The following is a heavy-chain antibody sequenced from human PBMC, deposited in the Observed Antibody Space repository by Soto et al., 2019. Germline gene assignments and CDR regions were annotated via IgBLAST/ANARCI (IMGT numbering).Heavy chain of an antibody. Sequence: EVQLLESGGGFVQPGGSLRLSCAASGFTFTNYALSWVRQAPGKGLEWVSTIGGGSGSTSYADSVKGRFSISRENSKNTLYLQMSSLRAEDTALYYCATRMYSTNWYYFVSWGQGTLVTVSS. CDR1: GFTFTNYA. J-gene: IGHJ4*02. CDR3: ATRMYSTNWYYFVS. D-gene: IGHD6-13*01. V-gene: IGHV3-23*01. CDR2: IGGGSGST.